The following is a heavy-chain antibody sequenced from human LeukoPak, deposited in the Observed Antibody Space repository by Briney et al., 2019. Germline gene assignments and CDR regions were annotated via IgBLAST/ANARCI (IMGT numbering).Heavy chain of an antibody. D-gene: IGHD3-22*01. CDR3: ARGTIYYYDSSGYYYFDY. J-gene: IGHJ4*02. CDR2: IIPIFGTA. CDR1: GGTFSSYA. V-gene: IGHV1-69*05. Sequence: SVKVSCKASGGTFSSYAISWVRQAPGQGLEWMGRIIPIFGTANYAQKFQGRVTITTDESTSTAYMELSSLRSEDTAVYYCARGTIYYYDSSGYYYFDYWGQGTLVTVSS.